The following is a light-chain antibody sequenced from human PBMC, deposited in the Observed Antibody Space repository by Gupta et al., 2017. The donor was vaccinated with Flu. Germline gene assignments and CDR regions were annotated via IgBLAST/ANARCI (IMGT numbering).Light chain of an antibody. V-gene: IGKV3-20*01. J-gene: IGKJ2*01. CDR1: QSLNNNF. CDR2: GTS. CDR3: QYYGSSLYT. Sequence: LVLTQSPGTLSLSPGERATLSCRASQSLNNNFLAWYQQKPGQAPRLLIYGTSSRATGIPHTFSARGSGTAFTLTIRGLEPEDLAVYFCQYYGSSLYTFGQGTRLE.